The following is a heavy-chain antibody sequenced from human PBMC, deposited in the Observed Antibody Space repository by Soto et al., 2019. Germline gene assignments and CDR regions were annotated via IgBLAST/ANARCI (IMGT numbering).Heavy chain of an antibody. Sequence: GASLKGSRKGSGNTFTSYDINWVRQATGHGLEWMGWINPNSGNIGYAQKFQGRVTMTRDTAIRTAYMEVSRLRSDDTAVYYCARGRASGSYYLLDYWGQGTLVTVSS. J-gene: IGHJ4*02. D-gene: IGHD3-10*01. CDR1: GNTFTSYD. V-gene: IGHV1-8*01. CDR3: ARGRASGSYYLLDY. CDR2: INPNSGNI.